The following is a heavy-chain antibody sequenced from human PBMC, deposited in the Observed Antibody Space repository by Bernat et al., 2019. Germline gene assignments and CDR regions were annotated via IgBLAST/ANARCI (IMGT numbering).Heavy chain of an antibody. CDR3: AKGEWGTTEILDY. CDR2: IYHSGST. CDR1: GYSISSGYY. V-gene: IGHV4-38-2*01. D-gene: IGHD3-16*01. J-gene: IGHJ4*02. Sequence: QVQLQESGPGLVKPSETLSLTCAVSGYSISSGYYWGWIRQPPGKGLEWIGSIYHSGSTYYNPSLKSRVTISVDTSKNQFSLKLSSVTAADTAVYYCAKGEWGTTEILDYWGQGTLVTVSS.